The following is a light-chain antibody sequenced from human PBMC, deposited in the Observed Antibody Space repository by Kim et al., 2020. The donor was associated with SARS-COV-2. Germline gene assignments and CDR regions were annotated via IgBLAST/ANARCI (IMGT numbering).Light chain of an antibody. CDR3: QQYNTWYT. J-gene: IGKJ2*01. Sequence: STSVGDRVTMTCRASQSVSHWLAWYQQKPGKAPKVLIYETSKLKSGVPSRFSGSGFGTEFTLTISSLQPDDFATYYCQQYNTWYTFGQGTKLEI. CDR2: ETS. V-gene: IGKV1-5*03. CDR1: QSVSHW.